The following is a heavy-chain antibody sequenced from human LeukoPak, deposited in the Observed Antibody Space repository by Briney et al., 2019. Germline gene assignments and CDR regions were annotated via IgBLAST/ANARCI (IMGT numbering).Heavy chain of an antibody. CDR2: ISGSGGST. Sequence: PGGSLRLSCAASGFTFSTYVMNWVRQAPGKGLEWVSAISGSGGSTYYADPVKGRFTISRDNSKNTLYLQMTSLRAEDTAVYYCASIAALQSYGMDVWGQGTTVTVSS. J-gene: IGHJ6*02. CDR1: GFTFSTYV. CDR3: ASIAALQSYGMDV. V-gene: IGHV3-23*01. D-gene: IGHD6-13*01.